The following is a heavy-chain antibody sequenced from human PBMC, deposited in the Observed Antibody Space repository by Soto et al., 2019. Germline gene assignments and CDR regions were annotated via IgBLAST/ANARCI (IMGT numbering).Heavy chain of an antibody. V-gene: IGHV4-31*03. CDR3: VRDSQQSSSWYSDGAFHI. CDR1: WASISSGAFY. Sequence: SETVSLTCTVSWASISSGAFYWSWIREHPGMGLEWIGYIYYSGSASYNPSLKSRVTMSVDTSKNQFSLKLTSLHAQDTAVYYCVRDSQQSSSWYSDGAFHIWAKGRMVT. CDR2: IYYSGSA. D-gene: IGHD6-13*01. J-gene: IGHJ3*02.